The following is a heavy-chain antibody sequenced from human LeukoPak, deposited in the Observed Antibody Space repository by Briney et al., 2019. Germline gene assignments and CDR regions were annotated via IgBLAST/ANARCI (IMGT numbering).Heavy chain of an antibody. CDR2: FDPEDGET. Sequence: ASVKVSCKVSGYTLTELSMHWVRQAPGKGLEWRGGFDPEDGETIYAQKFQGRVTMTEDTSTDTAYMELSSLRSEDTAVYYCASLGAAAGTGWFDPWGQGTLVTVSS. CDR3: ASLGAAAGTGWFDP. V-gene: IGHV1-24*01. J-gene: IGHJ5*02. D-gene: IGHD6-13*01. CDR1: GYTLTELS.